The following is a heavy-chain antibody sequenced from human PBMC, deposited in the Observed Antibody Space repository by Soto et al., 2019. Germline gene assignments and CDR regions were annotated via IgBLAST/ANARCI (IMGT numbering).Heavy chain of an antibody. J-gene: IGHJ6*02. CDR3: ARTAAAGKYYYGMDV. CDR2: IYPGDSDT. D-gene: IGHD6-13*01. V-gene: IGHV5-51*01. CDR1: GYRFTNYW. Sequence: GESLKISCKGSGYRFTNYWIGWVRQMPGKGLEWMGIIYPGDSDTRYSPPFQDQVTISADKSINTAYLQWSSLKASDTAMYYCARTAAAGKYYYGMDVWGQGTTVTVSS.